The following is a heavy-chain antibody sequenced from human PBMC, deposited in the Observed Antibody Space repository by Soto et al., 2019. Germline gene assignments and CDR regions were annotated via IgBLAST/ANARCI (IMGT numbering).Heavy chain of an antibody. CDR2: IYSSGSP. V-gene: IGHV4-59*01. J-gene: IGHJ5*02. Sequence: TSETLSLTCTVSGGSISSYYWSWIRQPPGKGLEWIGYIYSSGSPHHNPSLKSRVIISEDRSKNQIYLKLNSVTAADTAVYYCARENYYDSSDIGIDPWGPGTLVTV. CDR3: ARENYYDSSDIGIDP. D-gene: IGHD3-22*01. CDR1: GGSISSYY.